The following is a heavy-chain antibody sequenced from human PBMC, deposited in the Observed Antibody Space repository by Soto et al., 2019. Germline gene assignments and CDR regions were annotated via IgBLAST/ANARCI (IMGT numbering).Heavy chain of an antibody. Sequence: PGGSLRLSCAASGFTFSSFGMHWVRQAPGKGLEWVAVISSDGNNKYYPDSVKGRFTISRDNSKNTLYLQMYSLRAEDTAVYYCAKVGPYDFWTSYFDSWGQGTLVTVSS. D-gene: IGHD3-3*01. V-gene: IGHV3-30*18. CDR1: GFTFSSFG. CDR3: AKVGPYDFWTSYFDS. J-gene: IGHJ4*02. CDR2: ISSDGNNK.